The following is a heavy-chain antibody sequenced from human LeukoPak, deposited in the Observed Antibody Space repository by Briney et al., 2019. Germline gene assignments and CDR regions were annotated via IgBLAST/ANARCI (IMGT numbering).Heavy chain of an antibody. D-gene: IGHD6-6*01. CDR3: ARGDWLTRFGSSSGCFDP. Sequence: SVKVSCKASGGTFSSYAISWVRQAPGQGLEWMGGIIPIFGTANYAQKFQGRVTITADESTSTAYMELSSLRSEDTAVYYCARGDWLTRFGSSSGCFDPWGQGTLVTVSS. CDR1: GGTFSSYA. CDR2: IIPIFGTA. J-gene: IGHJ5*02. V-gene: IGHV1-69*13.